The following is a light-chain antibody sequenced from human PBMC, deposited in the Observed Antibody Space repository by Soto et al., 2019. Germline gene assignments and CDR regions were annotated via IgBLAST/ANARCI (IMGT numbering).Light chain of an antibody. CDR2: AAS. J-gene: IGKJ1*01. CDR3: QQSYRTPPWT. CDR1: QSISSY. V-gene: IGKV1-39*01. Sequence: DIQMTQSPSSLSASVGDRVTITCRASQSISSYLNWYQQKPGKAPKVLIYAASSLQSGVPSRFSGSGSGTEFNFTISSLQPEDFATYYCQQSYRTPPWTFGQGTKVDI.